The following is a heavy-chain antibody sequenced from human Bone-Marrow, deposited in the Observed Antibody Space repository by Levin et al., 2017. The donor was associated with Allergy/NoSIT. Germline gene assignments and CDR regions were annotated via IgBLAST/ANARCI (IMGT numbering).Heavy chain of an antibody. D-gene: IGHD3-3*01. Sequence: GESLKISCKASGYTFTGYYMHWVRQAPGQGLEWMGRINPNSGGTNYAQKFQGRVTMTRDTSISTAYMELSRLRSDDTAVYYCARVSPVRFLEWLSDPLAAFDIWGQGTMVTVSS. CDR3: ARVSPVRFLEWLSDPLAAFDI. J-gene: IGHJ3*02. CDR2: INPNSGGT. V-gene: IGHV1-2*06. CDR1: GYTFTGYY.